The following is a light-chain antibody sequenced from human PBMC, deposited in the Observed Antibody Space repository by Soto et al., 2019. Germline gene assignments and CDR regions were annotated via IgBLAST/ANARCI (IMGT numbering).Light chain of an antibody. Sequence: DIQMTQSPSTLSASVGDRVTITCRASPSISSWFAWYQQKPGKAPKLLIYKASSLESGVPSRFSGSGSGTEFTLTISSLQPDYFATYYCQQYNSYPITFGGGTKVEIK. V-gene: IGKV1-5*03. CDR1: PSISSW. CDR2: KAS. CDR3: QQYNSYPIT. J-gene: IGKJ4*01.